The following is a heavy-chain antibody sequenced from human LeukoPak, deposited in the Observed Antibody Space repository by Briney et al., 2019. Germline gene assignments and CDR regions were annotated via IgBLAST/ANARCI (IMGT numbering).Heavy chain of an antibody. J-gene: IGHJ4*02. CDR2: IYTSGST. D-gene: IGHD3-10*01. V-gene: IGHV4-61*02. CDR3: ARETPEFLFDY. CDR1: GGSISSGSYY. Sequence: PSETLSLTCTVSGGSISSGSYYWSWIRQPAGKGLEWIGRIYTSGSTNYNPSLKSRVTISVDTSKNQFSLKLSSVTAADTAVYYCARETPEFLFDYWGQGTLVTVSS.